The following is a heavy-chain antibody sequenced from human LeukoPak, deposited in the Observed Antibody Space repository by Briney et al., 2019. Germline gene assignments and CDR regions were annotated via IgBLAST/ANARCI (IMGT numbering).Heavy chain of an antibody. CDR2: ISYDGSNK. V-gene: IGHV3-30*03. D-gene: IGHD3-3*01. J-gene: IGHJ3*01. CDR1: GFTFNSYG. Sequence: GGSLRLSCAASGFTFNSYGMHWVRQAPGKGLEWVAVISYDGSNKYYADSVKGRFTISRDSSQKILNLQMNNLRVEDTAIYYCARGSTYDFWSGDALDVWGQGTMVTVAS. CDR3: ARGSTYDFWSGDALDV.